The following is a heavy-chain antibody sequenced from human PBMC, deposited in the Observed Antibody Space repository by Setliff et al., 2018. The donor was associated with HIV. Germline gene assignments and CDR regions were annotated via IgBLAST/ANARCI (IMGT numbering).Heavy chain of an antibody. CDR1: GFTFSSYA. V-gene: IGHV3-30*01. D-gene: IGHD3-10*01. CDR3: ARSVIGYYYYGMDE. J-gene: IGHJ6*02. CDR2: ISYDGSNK. Sequence: GGSLRLSCAASGFTFSSYAMHWVRQAPGKGLEWVAVISYDGSNKYYADSVKGRFTISRDNSKNTLYLQMNSLRAEDTAVYYCARSVIGYYYYGMDEWGQGTLVTVSS.